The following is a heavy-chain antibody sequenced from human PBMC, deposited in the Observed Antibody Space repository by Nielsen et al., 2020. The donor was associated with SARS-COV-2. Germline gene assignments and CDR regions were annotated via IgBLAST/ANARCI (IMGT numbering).Heavy chain of an antibody. Sequence: SETLSLTCAVYGGSFSGYYWSWIRQPPGKGLEWFGEINHSGSTNYNPSLKSRVTISVDTSKNQFSLKLSSVTAADTAVYYCARGRLAAAGTHNYFDYWGQGTLVTVSS. V-gene: IGHV4-34*01. D-gene: IGHD6-13*01. CDR2: INHSGST. J-gene: IGHJ4*02. CDR1: GGSFSGYY. CDR3: ARGRLAAAGTHNYFDY.